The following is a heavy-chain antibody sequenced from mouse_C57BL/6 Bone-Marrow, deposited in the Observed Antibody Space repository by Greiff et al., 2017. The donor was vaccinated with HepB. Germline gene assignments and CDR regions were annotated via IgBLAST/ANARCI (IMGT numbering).Heavy chain of an antibody. Sequence: QVQLQQSGAELVRPGTSVKVSCKASGYAFTNYLIEWVKQRPGQGLEWIGVINPGSGGTNYNEKFKGKATLTADKSSSTAYMQLSSLTSEASAVYFCASNWDEAYWGQGTLVTVSA. CDR2: INPGSGGT. V-gene: IGHV1-54*01. J-gene: IGHJ3*01. CDR3: ASNWDEAY. D-gene: IGHD4-1*01. CDR1: GYAFTNYL.